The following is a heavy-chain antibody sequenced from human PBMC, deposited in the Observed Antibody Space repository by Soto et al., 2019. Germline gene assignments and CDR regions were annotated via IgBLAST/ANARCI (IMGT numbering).Heavy chain of an antibody. CDR2: IYYSGST. V-gene: IGHV4-59*08. CDR1: GGSISSYY. CDR3: ARHLDARYYYYYYMDV. Sequence: SETLSLTCTVSGGSISSYYWSWIRQPPGKGLEWIGYIYYSGSTNYNPSLKSRVTISVDTSKNQFSLKLSSVTAADAAVYYCARHLDARYYYYYYMDVWGKGTTVTVSS. J-gene: IGHJ6*03. D-gene: IGHD1-1*01.